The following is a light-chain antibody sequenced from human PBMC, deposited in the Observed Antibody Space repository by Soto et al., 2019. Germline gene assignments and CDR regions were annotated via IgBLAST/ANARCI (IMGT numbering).Light chain of an antibody. J-gene: IGKJ3*01. CDR3: QQRSNWPPEVT. V-gene: IGKV3-11*01. CDR2: DAS. Sequence: EIVLTQSPDTLSLSPGERATLSCRASQSVRSSLAWYQQKPGQAPRLLLYDASNRATGIPARFSGSGSGTDFPHTISRLGPEDFAVYYCQQRSNWPPEVTFGPGTKVDIK. CDR1: QSVRSS.